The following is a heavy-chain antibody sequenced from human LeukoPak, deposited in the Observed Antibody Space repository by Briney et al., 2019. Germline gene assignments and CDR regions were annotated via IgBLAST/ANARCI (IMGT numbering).Heavy chain of an antibody. V-gene: IGHV4-59*01. J-gene: IGHJ6*02. Sequence: SETLSLTCTVSNGSISTYYWNWIRQPPGKGLEWVGYIYYSGSTNYNPSLKSRVTISVDTSKNQFSLKLSSVTAADTAVYYCARDVYSLYGMDVWGQGTTVTVSS. CDR3: ARDVYSLYGMDV. CDR2: IYYSGST. D-gene: IGHD2-8*01. CDR1: NGSISTYY.